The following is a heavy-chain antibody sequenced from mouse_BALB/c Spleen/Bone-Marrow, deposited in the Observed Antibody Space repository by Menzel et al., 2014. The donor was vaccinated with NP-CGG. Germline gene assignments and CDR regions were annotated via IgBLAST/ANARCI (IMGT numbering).Heavy chain of an antibody. CDR2: IRSKSNNYAT. V-gene: IGHV10-1*02. CDR3: VRHMDY. J-gene: IGHJ4*01. CDR1: GFTFNTYA. Sequence: EVELMESGGGLVQPKGSLKLSCAASGFTFNTYAMNWVRQAPGRGLEWVARIRSKSNNYATYYADSVKDRFTISRDDSQSMLYLQMNNLKTEDTAMYYCVRHMDYWGQGTSVTVSS.